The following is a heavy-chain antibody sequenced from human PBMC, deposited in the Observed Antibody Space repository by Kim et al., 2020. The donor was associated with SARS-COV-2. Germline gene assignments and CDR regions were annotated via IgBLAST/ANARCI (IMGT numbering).Heavy chain of an antibody. CDR3: ARECGDRWQWGS. V-gene: IGHV3-48*03. Sequence: YYADSVKGRFTISRDNAKNSLYLQMNSLRAEDTAVYYCARECGDRWQWGSWGQGTLVTVSS. J-gene: IGHJ4*02. D-gene: IGHD6-19*01.